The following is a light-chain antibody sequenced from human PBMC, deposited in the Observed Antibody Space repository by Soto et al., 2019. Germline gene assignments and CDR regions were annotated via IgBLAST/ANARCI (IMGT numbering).Light chain of an antibody. J-gene: IGKJ1*01. CDR3: QQYNNWPPWT. CDR1: QSISSY. CDR2: AAS. V-gene: IGKV1-39*01. Sequence: DIQMTQSPSSLSASVGDRVTITCRASQSISSYLNWYQQKPGKAPKLLIYAASSLQSGVPSRFSGSGSGTEFTLTISSLQSEEFAVYYCQQYNNWPPWTFGQGTKVEIK.